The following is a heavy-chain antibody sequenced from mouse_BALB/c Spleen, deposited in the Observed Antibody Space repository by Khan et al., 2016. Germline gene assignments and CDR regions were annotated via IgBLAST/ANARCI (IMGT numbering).Heavy chain of an antibody. CDR1: GYSITSDYA. CDR3: ARYYYSSSYFDY. V-gene: IGHV3-2*02. D-gene: IGHD1-1*01. Sequence: EVQLQESGPGLVKPSQSLSLTCTVTGYSITSDYAWNWIRQFPGNKLEWMGYISYSGSTSYNPSLKSRISITRDTSKNQFFLQLNSVTTEDTATYYCARYYYSSSYFDYWGQGTTLTVSS. CDR2: ISYSGST. J-gene: IGHJ2*01.